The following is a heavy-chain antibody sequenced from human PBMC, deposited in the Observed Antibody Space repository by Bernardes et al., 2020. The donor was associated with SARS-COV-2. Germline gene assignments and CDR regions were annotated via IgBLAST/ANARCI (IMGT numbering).Heavy chain of an antibody. Sequence: RLSFAASGFTFSSYGMHWVRQAPGKGLEWVAVISYDGSNKYYADSVKGRFTISRDNSKNTLYLQMNSLRAEDTAVYYCAKDRLTFNWNDVEDYWGQGTLVTVSS. D-gene: IGHD1-20*01. CDR2: ISYDGSNK. V-gene: IGHV3-30*18. J-gene: IGHJ4*02. CDR3: AKDRLTFNWNDVEDY. CDR1: GFTFSSYG.